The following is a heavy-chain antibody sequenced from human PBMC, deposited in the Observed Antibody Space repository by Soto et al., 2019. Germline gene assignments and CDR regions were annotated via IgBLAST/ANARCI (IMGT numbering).Heavy chain of an antibody. CDR2: MSYDGSNK. CDR1: GFTFSSYA. D-gene: IGHD3-22*01. J-gene: IGHJ6*02. V-gene: IGHV3-30-3*01. CDR3: ARTNYYDSSGYYYDYYYGMDV. Sequence: GGSLRLSCAASGFTFSSYAMHWVRQAPGKGLEWVAVMSYDGSNKYYADSVKGRFTISRDNSKNTLYLQMNSLRAEDTAVYYCARTNYYDSSGYYYDYYYGMDVWGQGTTVTVSS.